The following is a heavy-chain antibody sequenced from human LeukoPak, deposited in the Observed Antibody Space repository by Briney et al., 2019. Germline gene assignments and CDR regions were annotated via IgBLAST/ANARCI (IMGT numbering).Heavy chain of an antibody. D-gene: IGHD1-26*01. Sequence: GESLRPSCAASGFTFSGYWIHWVRQAPGKGLEWVSRINPNGRTTTYADSVKGRFTISRDNAKNTVYLQMDSLRAEDTAVYYCARGGIITSYAFEIWGQGAMVTVSS. CDR2: INPNGRTT. CDR1: GFTFSGYW. V-gene: IGHV3-74*01. J-gene: IGHJ3*02. CDR3: ARGGIITSYAFEI.